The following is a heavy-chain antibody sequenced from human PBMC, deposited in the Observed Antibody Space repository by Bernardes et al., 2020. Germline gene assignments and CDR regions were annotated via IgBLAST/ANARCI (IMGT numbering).Heavy chain of an antibody. CDR3: ARDGLGYRIDY. D-gene: IGHD5-18*01. Sequence: GGSLRLSCAASGFTFSSYGMHWVRQAPGKGLEWVAVIWYDGSNKYYADSVKGRFTISRDNSKNTLYLQMNSLRAEDTAVYYCARDGLGYRIDYWGQGTLVTVSS. V-gene: IGHV3-33*01. J-gene: IGHJ4*02. CDR2: IWYDGSNK. CDR1: GFTFSSYG.